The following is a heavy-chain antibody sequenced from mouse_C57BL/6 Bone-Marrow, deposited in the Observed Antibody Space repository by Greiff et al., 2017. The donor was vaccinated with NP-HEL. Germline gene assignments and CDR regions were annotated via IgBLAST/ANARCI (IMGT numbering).Heavy chain of an antibody. Sequence: QVQLQQSGPGLVQPSQSLSITCTVSGFSLTSYGVHWVRQSPGKGLEWLGVIWSGGSTDYNAAFISRLSISKDNSKSQVFFKMNSLQADDTAIYYCAFLLSGFAYWGQGTLVTVSA. CDR1: GFSLTSYG. J-gene: IGHJ3*01. CDR3: AFLLSGFAY. CDR2: IWSGGST. D-gene: IGHD1-1*02. V-gene: IGHV2-2*01.